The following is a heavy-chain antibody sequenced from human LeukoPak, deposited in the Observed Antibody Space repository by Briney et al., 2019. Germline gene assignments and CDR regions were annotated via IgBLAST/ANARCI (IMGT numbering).Heavy chain of an antibody. V-gene: IGHV4-34*01. CDR2: INHSGNT. Sequence: SETLSLTCAVYGGSFSGHYWSWIRQSPGKGLEWIGEINHSGNTNYNPSLKSRVTISVDTSKNQFSLKVTSMTAADTAVYYCARGEYYDSSGYYSTNWFDPWGQGTLVTVSS. J-gene: IGHJ5*02. CDR1: GGSFSGHY. D-gene: IGHD3-22*01. CDR3: ARGEYYDSSGYYSTNWFDP.